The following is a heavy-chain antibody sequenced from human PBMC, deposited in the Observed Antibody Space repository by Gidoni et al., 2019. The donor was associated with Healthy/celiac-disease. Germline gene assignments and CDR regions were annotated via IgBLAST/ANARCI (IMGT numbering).Heavy chain of an antibody. CDR3: ASYSSVEGNFDY. D-gene: IGHD6-19*01. J-gene: IGHJ4*02. CDR2: ISSSGSTI. CDR1: GFTFSSYE. V-gene: IGHV3-48*03. Sequence: EVQLVESGGGLVQPGGSLRLSCAASGFTFSSYEMNWVRQAPGKGLEWVSYISSSGSTIYYADSVKGRFTISRDNAKNSLYLQMNSLRAEDTAVYYCASYSSVEGNFDYWGQGTLVTVSS.